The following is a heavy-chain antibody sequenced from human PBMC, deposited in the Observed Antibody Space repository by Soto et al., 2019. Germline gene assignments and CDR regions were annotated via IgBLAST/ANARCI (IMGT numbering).Heavy chain of an antibody. J-gene: IGHJ6*02. CDR1: GYSFTSYW. CDR3: ARQSTSWFGELLHMASYYYGMDV. D-gene: IGHD3-10*01. Sequence: PGESLKISCKGSGYSFTSYWIGWVRQMPGKGLEWMGIIYPGDSDTRYSPSFQGQVTISADKSISTAYLQWSSLKASDTAMYYCARQSTSWFGELLHMASYYYGMDVWGQGTTVTVSS. V-gene: IGHV5-51*01. CDR2: IYPGDSDT.